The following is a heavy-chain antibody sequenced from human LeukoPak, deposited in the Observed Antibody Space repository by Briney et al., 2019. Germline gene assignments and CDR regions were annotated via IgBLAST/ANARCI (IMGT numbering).Heavy chain of an antibody. CDR2: INWNGGST. D-gene: IGHD4-23*01. V-gene: IGHV3-20*04. CDR3: ARADRSLVTPYAFDI. CDR1: GFTFDDYG. Sequence: GGSLRLSCAASGFTFDDYGMSWVRQAPGKGLEWVSGINWNGGSTGYADSVKGRFTISRDNAKNSLYLQMNSLRAEDTALYYCARADRSLVTPYAFDIWGQGTMVTVSS. J-gene: IGHJ3*02.